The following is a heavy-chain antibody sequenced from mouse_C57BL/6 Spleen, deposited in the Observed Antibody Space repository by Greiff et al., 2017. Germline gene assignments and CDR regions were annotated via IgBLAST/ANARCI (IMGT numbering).Heavy chain of an antibody. D-gene: IGHD1-1*01. CDR2: IDPENGDT. CDR3: TRGEYYGSSPHYFDY. Sequence: VQLQQSGAELVRPGASVKLSCTASGFTIKDDYMHWVKQRPEQGLEWIGWIDPENGDTEYASKFQGKATITADTSSNTAYLQLSSLTSEDTAVYYCTRGEYYGSSPHYFDYWGQGTTLTVSS. CDR1: GFTIKDDY. V-gene: IGHV14-4*01. J-gene: IGHJ2*01.